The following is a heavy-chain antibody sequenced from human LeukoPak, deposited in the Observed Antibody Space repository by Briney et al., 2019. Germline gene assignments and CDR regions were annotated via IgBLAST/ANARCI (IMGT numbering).Heavy chain of an antibody. V-gene: IGHV3-74*03. CDR1: GFTFSSYW. CDR2: INSDGSSI. CDR3: AREGRVSGYDFDS. Sequence: RAGGSLRLSCAASGFTFSSYWLHWVRQAPGKGLVWVSRINSDGSSITYADSVKGRFTISRDNAKNTLYLQMNSLRVEDTAVYYCAREGRVSGYDFDSWGQGTLVTVSS. J-gene: IGHJ4*02. D-gene: IGHD5-12*01.